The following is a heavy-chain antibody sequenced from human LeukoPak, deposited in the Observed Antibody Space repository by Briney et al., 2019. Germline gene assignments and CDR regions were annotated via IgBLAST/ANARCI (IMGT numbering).Heavy chain of an antibody. CDR1: GGSISSGGYY. J-gene: IGHJ6*02. D-gene: IGHD2-8*01. Sequence: SETLSLTCTVSGGSISSGGYYWSWIRQHPGKGLEWIVYIYYSGSTYYNPSLKSRVTISVDTSKSQFSLKLSSVTAADTAVYYCARGPPTQWYYYYGMDVWGQGTTVTVSS. CDR3: ARGPPTQWYYYYGMDV. V-gene: IGHV4-31*03. CDR2: IYYSGST.